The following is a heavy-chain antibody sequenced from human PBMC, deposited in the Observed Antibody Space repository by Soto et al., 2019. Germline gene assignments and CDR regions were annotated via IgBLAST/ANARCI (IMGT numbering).Heavy chain of an antibody. J-gene: IGHJ5*02. CDR2: MYYSETT. CDR3: ARANSSTWYKLEYKWFDP. V-gene: IGHV4-59*01. Sequence: PSETLSLTCTVSGASINDFYWSWIRQTPGKGLEWVGFMYYSETTKYNPSLKGRVNMSLDTSKNQVSLHLKSVTAADTAVYYCARANSSTWYKLEYKWFDPWGQGXQVTVSS. D-gene: IGHD6-13*01. CDR1: GASINDFY.